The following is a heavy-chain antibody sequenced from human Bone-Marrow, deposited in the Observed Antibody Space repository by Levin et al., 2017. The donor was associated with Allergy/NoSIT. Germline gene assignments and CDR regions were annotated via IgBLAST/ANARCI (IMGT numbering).Heavy chain of an antibody. J-gene: IGHJ5*02. Sequence: KISCKTYGDTFNTYAISWLRQAPGQGLEWMGRIIPLFGSSDYAQKFQDRVTITADQSTSTVYMQLSTLRSDDTAVYYCARDPLSTSEIDPWGQGTRVTVSS. D-gene: IGHD2-15*01. CDR3: ARDPLSTSEIDP. CDR2: IIPLFGSS. CDR1: GDTFNTYA. V-gene: IGHV1-69*15.